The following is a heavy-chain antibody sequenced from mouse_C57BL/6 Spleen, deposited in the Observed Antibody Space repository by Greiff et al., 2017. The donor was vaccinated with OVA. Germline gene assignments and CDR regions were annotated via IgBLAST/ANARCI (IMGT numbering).Heavy chain of an antibody. CDR2: INPNNGGT. CDR3: ARWLLRCFDY. CDR1: GYTFTDYY. J-gene: IGHJ2*01. Sequence: VQLQQSGPELVKPGASVKISCKASGYTFTDYYMNWVKQSHGKSLEWIGDINPNNGGTSYNQKFKGKATLTVDKSSSTAYMELRSLTSEDSAVYYCARWLLRCFDYWGQGTTLTVSS. D-gene: IGHD1-1*01. V-gene: IGHV1-26*01.